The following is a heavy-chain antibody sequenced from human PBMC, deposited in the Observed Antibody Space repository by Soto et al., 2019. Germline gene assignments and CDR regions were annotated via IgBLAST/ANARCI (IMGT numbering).Heavy chain of an antibody. CDR2: ISGSGGST. CDR3: AKAERYFDWLFPFFDY. D-gene: IGHD3-9*01. CDR1: GFTFSSYA. J-gene: IGHJ4*02. V-gene: IGHV3-23*01. Sequence: EVQLLESGGGLVQPGGSLRLSCAASGFTFSSYAMSWVRQAPGKGLEWVSAISGSGGSTYYADSVKGRFTISRDNSKNTLYLQMNSLRAEDTAVYYCAKAERYFDWLFPFFDYWGQGTLVTVSS.